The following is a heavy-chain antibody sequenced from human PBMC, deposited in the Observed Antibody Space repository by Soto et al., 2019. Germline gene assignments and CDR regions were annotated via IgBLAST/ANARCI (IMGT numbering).Heavy chain of an antibody. CDR1: GGSISSGGYS. CDR3: AKVPDV. Sequence: QLQLQESGSGLVKPSQTLSLTCAVSGGSISSGGYSWSWIRQPPGKGLEWIGYIDHSGSTYYNPSLKCRVTISGDRSKNQISLKRSSVTAADTAVYYCAKVPDVWGQGTTVTVSS. J-gene: IGHJ6*02. CDR2: IDHSGST. V-gene: IGHV4-30-2*01.